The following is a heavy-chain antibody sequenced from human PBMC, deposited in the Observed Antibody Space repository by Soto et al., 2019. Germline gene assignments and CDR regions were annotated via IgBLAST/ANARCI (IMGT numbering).Heavy chain of an antibody. CDR2: IYWDDDK. D-gene: IGHD4-17*01. J-gene: IGHJ4*02. Sequence: QITLKESGPTLVKPTQTLTLTCTFSGFSLSTSGVGVGWIRQPPGKALEWLALIYWDDDKRYSPSLKSRLTITKNTSKIHVVLTMTNMDPVDTATYYCALWGPVTTYWGQGTLVTVSS. CDR1: GFSLSTSGVG. V-gene: IGHV2-5*02. CDR3: ALWGPVTTY.